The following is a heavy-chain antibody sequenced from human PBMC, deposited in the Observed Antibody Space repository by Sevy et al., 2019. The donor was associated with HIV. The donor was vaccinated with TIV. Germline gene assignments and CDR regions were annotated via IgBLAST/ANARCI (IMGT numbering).Heavy chain of an antibody. D-gene: IGHD5-12*01. V-gene: IGHV3-7*01. CDR2: MKEDGSAK. J-gene: IGHJ5*02. Sequence: GGSLRLSCAASGFTITTYWMTWVRQAPGQGLEWVANMKEDGSAKYYVDSVKGRLTLSRDNAKNSLYLQVNSLRAEDTAVYYCARDSPGYGGYDHWGQGTLVTVSS. CDR3: ARDSPGYGGYDH. CDR1: GFTITTYW.